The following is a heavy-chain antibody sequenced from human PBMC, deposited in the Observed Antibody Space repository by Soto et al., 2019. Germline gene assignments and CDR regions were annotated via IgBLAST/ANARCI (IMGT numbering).Heavy chain of an antibody. J-gene: IGHJ4*02. CDR3: ARTGFGHYCSSTSCVHFDY. V-gene: IGHV3-23*01. CDR2: ISGSGGST. CDR1: GFTFTTYA. Sequence: EVQVLESGGGLVQPGGSLRLSCVASGFTFTTYAMTWVRQAPGKGLEWVSIISGSGGSTHYADSVKGRFIISRDNSKNTLYLQMNGLRSENTAVYHCARTGFGHYCSSTSCVHFDYWGQGTLVTVSS. D-gene: IGHD2-2*01.